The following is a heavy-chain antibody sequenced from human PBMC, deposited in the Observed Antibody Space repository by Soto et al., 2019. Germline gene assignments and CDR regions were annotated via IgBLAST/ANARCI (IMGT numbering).Heavy chain of an antibody. J-gene: IGHJ6*02. Sequence: ASVKVSCKASGYIFTSYDINWVRQATGQGLEWMGWMNPNSGNTGYAQKFQGRVTMTRNTSISTAYMELSSLRSEDTAVYYCARGSSITIFGVVIPAGEGYYYYGMDVWGQGTTVTVSS. D-gene: IGHD3-3*01. CDR1: GYIFTSYD. CDR2: MNPNSGNT. CDR3: ARGSSITIFGVVIPAGEGYYYYGMDV. V-gene: IGHV1-8*01.